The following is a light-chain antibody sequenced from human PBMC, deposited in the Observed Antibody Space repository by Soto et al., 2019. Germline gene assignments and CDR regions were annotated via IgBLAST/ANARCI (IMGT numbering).Light chain of an antibody. V-gene: IGLV2-8*01. J-gene: IGLJ1*01. CDR1: SSDIGSYNY. CDR3: SSYAGSTRYV. CDR2: EVS. Sequence: SVLTHSPSASRSPGQSVTIPCTGSSSDIGSYNYVSWYQQHPGKAPKLTIYEVSKRPSGVPDRFSGSKSGNTASLTVSGLQAEDEADYYCSSYAGSTRYVYGTGTKVTVL.